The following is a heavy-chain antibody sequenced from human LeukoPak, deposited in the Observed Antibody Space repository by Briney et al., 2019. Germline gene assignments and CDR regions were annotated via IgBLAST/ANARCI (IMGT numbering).Heavy chain of an antibody. CDR1: GFVFSGYW. Sequence: PGGSLRLSCVGSGFVFSGYWMSWARQAPGKGLEWVAKMNRDGSQRDYVDSVKGRFTVSRDNAVNSVFLQMNNVRVEDTAVYYCAKYHRREGSSGYLPLADYWGQGTLVTVSS. D-gene: IGHD3-22*01. CDR3: AKYHRREGSSGYLPLADY. CDR2: MNRDGSQR. J-gene: IGHJ4*02. V-gene: IGHV3-7*03.